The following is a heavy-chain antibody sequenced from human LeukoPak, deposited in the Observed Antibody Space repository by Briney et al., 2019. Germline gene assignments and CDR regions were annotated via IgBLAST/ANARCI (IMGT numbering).Heavy chain of an antibody. CDR2: VYYTGST. CDR3: AREDSAISDNAFDI. Sequence: SETLSLTCTVSGGSDSSSNDYWGWIRQPPGKGLEWIGSVYYTGSTYHNPSLKSRVTMSVDTSRNQFSLKLYSVTAADTAMYYCAREDSAISDNAFDIWGQGTLVTISS. D-gene: IGHD1-26*01. J-gene: IGHJ3*02. V-gene: IGHV4-39*07. CDR1: GGSDSSSNDY.